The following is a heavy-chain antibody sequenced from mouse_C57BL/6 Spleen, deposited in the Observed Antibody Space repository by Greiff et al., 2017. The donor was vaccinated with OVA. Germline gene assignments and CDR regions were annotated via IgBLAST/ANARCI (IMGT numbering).Heavy chain of an antibody. Sequence: VKLMESGAELVRPGTSVKVSCKASGYAFTNYLIEWVKQRPGQGLEWIGVINPGRGGTNYNEKFKGKATLTADKSSSTAYMQLSSLTSEDSAVYFCARYYDYDGYAMDYWGQGTSVTVSS. V-gene: IGHV1-54*01. D-gene: IGHD2-4*01. CDR2: INPGRGGT. CDR1: GYAFTNYL. CDR3: ARYYDYDGYAMDY. J-gene: IGHJ4*01.